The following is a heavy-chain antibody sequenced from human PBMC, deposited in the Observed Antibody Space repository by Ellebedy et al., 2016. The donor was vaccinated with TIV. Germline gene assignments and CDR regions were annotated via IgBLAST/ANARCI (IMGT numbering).Heavy chain of an antibody. CDR1: GLTSTTYS. Sequence: PGGSLRLSCAVTGLTSTTYSMNWFRQAPGKGLEWVSYISPSSTTIYYAGSVKGRFTISRDSANNSLYLQMNSLRVEDTAVYYCARGRTLAWGQGTLVTVSS. CDR3: ARGRTLA. V-gene: IGHV3-48*04. J-gene: IGHJ5*02. CDR2: ISPSSTTI.